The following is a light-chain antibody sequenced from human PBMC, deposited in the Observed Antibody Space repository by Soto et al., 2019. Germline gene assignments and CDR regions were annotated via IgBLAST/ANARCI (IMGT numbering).Light chain of an antibody. Sequence: AIRMTQSPSSFSASTGDRVTITCRASQGISSYLAWYQQKPGKAPKLLIYAASTLQSGVPSRFSGSGSGTEFILTISSLQSDDFATYYCQQYDSYSLTFGQGTRVEIK. CDR3: QQYDSYSLT. CDR2: AAS. J-gene: IGKJ5*01. CDR1: QGISSY. V-gene: IGKV1-8*01.